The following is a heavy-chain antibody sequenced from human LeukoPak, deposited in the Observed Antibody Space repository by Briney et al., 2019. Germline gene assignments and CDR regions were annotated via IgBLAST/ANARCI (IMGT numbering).Heavy chain of an antibody. D-gene: IGHD3-10*01. CDR1: GGSISSGSYY. V-gene: IGHV4-61*02. J-gene: IGHJ3*02. CDR2: IYTSGST. CDR3: ARGEFAFDI. Sequence: SQTLSLTCTVSGGSISSGSYYWSWIRQPAGKGLEWIGRIYTSGSTNYNPSLKSRVTMSVDTSKNQFSLKLSSVTAADTAVYYCARGEFAFDIWGQGTMVTVSS.